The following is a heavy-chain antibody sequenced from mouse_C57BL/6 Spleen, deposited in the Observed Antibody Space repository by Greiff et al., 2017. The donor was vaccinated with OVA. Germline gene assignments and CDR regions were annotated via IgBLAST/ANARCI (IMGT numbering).Heavy chain of an antibody. CDR1: GYAFTNYL. Sequence: VQLQQSGAELVRPGTSVKVSCKASGYAFTNYLIEWVKQRPGQGLEWIGVINPGSGGTNYNEKFKGKATLTADKSSSTAYMQLSSLTSEDSAVYFCSVLRNYGRQGTTLTVSS. CDR2: INPGSGGT. V-gene: IGHV1-54*01. D-gene: IGHD1-1*01. CDR3: SVLRNY. J-gene: IGHJ2*01.